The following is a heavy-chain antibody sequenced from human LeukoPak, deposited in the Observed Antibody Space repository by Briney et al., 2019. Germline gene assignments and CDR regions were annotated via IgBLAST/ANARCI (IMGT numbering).Heavy chain of an antibody. CDR1: GGSISSYY. D-gene: IGHD6-13*01. CDR2: IYYSGST. J-gene: IGHJ3*02. CDR3: ATDIAAAGTAFDI. V-gene: IGHV4-59*01. Sequence: SETLSLTCTVSGGSISSYYWSWIRQPPGKGLEWIGYIYYSGSTNYNPSLKSRVTISVDTSKNQFSLKLISVTAADTAVYYCATDIAAAGTAFDIWGQGTMVTVSS.